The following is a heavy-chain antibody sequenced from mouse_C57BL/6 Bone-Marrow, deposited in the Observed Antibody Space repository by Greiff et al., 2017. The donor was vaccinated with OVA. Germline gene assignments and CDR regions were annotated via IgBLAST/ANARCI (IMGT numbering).Heavy chain of an antibody. V-gene: IGHV1-54*01. CDR3: ARSYPSYFDY. CDR1: GYAFTNYL. Sequence: QVQLQQSGAELVRPGTSVKVSCKASGYAFTNYLIEWVKQRPGQGLEWIGVINPGSGGTTYNEKFKGKATLTADKSSSTAYMQLSSLTSEDSAVYFCARSYPSYFDYWGQGTTLTVSS. CDR2: INPGSGGT. D-gene: IGHD6-5*01. J-gene: IGHJ2*01.